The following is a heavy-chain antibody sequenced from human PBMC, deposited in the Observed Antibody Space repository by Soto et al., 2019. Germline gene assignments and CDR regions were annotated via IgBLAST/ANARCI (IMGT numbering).Heavy chain of an antibody. D-gene: IGHD6-19*01. Sequence: SETLSLTCTVSGGSISSYYWSWIRQPPGKGLEWIGYIYYSGSTNYNPSLKSRVTISVDTSKNQFSLKLSSVTAADTAVYYCASSRLGYSSGLYYFDYWGQGTLVTVS. J-gene: IGHJ4*02. CDR3: ASSRLGYSSGLYYFDY. V-gene: IGHV4-59*01. CDR2: IYYSGST. CDR1: GGSISSYY.